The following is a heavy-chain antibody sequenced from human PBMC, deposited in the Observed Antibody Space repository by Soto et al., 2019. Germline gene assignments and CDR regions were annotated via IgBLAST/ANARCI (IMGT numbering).Heavy chain of an antibody. J-gene: IGHJ6*02. D-gene: IGHD6-6*01. CDR3: ARYSSSPHYGMDV. CDR1: GYTFTGYD. V-gene: IGHV1-2*04. Sequence: ASVKVSCKASGYTFTGYDMHWVRQAPGQGLEWMGWINPNSGGTNYAQKFQGWVTMTRDTSISTAYMELSRLRSDDTAVYYCARYSSSPHYGMDVWGQGTTVTVSS. CDR2: INPNSGGT.